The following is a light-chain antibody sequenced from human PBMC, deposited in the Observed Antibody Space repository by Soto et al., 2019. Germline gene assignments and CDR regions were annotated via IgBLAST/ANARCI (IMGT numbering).Light chain of an antibody. V-gene: IGKV1-17*03. CDR2: AAT. CDR3: LQHHSYPWM. CDR1: QGINNY. Sequence: DLQMTQSPSAMSASVGDRITITCRASQGINNYLAWFQQKPGKVPRRLIYAATTLESGVPFRFSGSGYGTDFTLTISSLQPEDFATYYCLQHHSYPWMFGQGTKVEIK. J-gene: IGKJ1*01.